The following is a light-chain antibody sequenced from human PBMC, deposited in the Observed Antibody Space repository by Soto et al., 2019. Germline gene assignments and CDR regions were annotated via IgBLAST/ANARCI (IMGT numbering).Light chain of an antibody. CDR3: SSYSSSSTFYV. Sequence: LTQPASVSGSPGQSITISCTGTSSDVGGYNYVSWYQQHPGKGPKLMIYEVSNRPSGVSNRFSGSKSGNTATLTISGLQAEDEADYFCSSYSSSSTFYVFGAGTKVTVL. CDR1: SSDVGGYNY. CDR2: EVS. V-gene: IGLV2-14*03. J-gene: IGLJ1*01.